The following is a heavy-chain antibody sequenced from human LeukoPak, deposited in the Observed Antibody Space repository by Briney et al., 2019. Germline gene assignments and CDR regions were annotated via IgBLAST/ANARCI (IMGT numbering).Heavy chain of an antibody. CDR2: IKSKTDGGTT. V-gene: IGHV3-15*01. Sequence: NPGGSLRLSCAASGFTFSNAWMSWVRQAPGKGLEWVGRIKSKTDGGTTDYAAPVKGRFTISRDDSKNTLYLQMNSLETEDTAVYYCTTGGTYYYDSSGYWGAFDIWGQGTMVTVSS. CDR1: GFTFSNAW. D-gene: IGHD3-22*01. CDR3: TTGGTYYYDSSGYWGAFDI. J-gene: IGHJ3*02.